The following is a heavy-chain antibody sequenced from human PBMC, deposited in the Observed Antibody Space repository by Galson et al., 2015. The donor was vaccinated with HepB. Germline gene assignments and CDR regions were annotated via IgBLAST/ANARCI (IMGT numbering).Heavy chain of an antibody. Sequence: SLRLSCAASGFIVSNNYMSWVRQAPGKGLEWVSVIYSGGSTDYADSVKGRITISRDNSKNTLYLQMNSVRAVDTAAYYCARVHRTGCFDSWGQRILVTVSS. J-gene: IGHJ5*01. V-gene: IGHV3-53*01. CDR3: ARVHRTGCFDS. CDR1: GFIVSNNY. CDR2: IYSGGST. D-gene: IGHD4-17*01.